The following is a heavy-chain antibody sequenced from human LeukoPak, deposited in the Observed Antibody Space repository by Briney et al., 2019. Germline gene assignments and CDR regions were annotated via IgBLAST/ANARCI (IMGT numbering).Heavy chain of an antibody. Sequence: SETLSLTCTVSGGPIRSYYWSWIRQPPGKGLEWIGYIYHSGSTYYNPSLKSRVTISVDRSKNQFSLKLSSVTAADTAVYYCARDRYCSGGSCYVFDPWGQGTLVTVSS. J-gene: IGHJ5*02. V-gene: IGHV4-30-2*01. CDR2: IYHSGST. CDR1: GGPIRSYY. CDR3: ARDRYCSGGSCYVFDP. D-gene: IGHD2-15*01.